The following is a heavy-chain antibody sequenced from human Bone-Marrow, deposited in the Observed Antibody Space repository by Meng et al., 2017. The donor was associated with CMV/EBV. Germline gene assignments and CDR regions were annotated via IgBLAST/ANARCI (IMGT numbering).Heavy chain of an antibody. CDR2: MNPNSGNT. V-gene: IGHV1-8*03. CDR3: ARGYSYGFYYYYYGMDV. Sequence: ASVKDSCKASGYTFTSYDINRVRQATGQGLEWMGWMNPNSGNTGYAQKFQGRVTITRNTSISTAYMELSSLRSEDTAVYYCARGYSYGFYYYYYGMDVWGQGTTVTVSS. CDR1: GYTFTSYD. D-gene: IGHD5-18*01. J-gene: IGHJ6*02.